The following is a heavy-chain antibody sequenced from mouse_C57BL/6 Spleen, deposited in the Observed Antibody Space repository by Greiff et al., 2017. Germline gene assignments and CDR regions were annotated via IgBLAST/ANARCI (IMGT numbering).Heavy chain of an antibody. CDR2: ISSGGSYT. V-gene: IGHV5-6*01. Sequence: VQLKESGGDLVKPGGSLKLSCAASGFTFSSYGMSWVRQTPDKRLEWVATISSGGSYTYYPDSVKGRFTISRDNAKNTLYLQMSSLKSEDTAMYYCARHFKDWYFDVWGTGTTVTVSS. CDR1: GFTFSSYG. CDR3: ARHFKDWYFDV. J-gene: IGHJ1*03.